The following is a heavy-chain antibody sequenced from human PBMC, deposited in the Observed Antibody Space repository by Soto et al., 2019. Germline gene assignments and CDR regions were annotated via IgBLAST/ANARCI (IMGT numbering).Heavy chain of an antibody. CDR2: ISSNGGST. CDR3: VKPLDASGNAFDI. V-gene: IGHV3-64D*08. CDR1: GFTFSSYA. Sequence: EVQLVESGGGLVQPGGSLRLSCSASGFTFSSYAMHWVRQAPGKGLEYVSAISSNGGSTYYADSVKGRFTISRDNSKNTLYLQMSSLRAEDTAVYCCVKPLDASGNAFDIWGQGTMVTVSS. D-gene: IGHD3-10*01. J-gene: IGHJ3*02.